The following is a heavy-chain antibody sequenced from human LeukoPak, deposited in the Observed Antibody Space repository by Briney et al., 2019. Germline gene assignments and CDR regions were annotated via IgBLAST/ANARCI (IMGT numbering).Heavy chain of an antibody. Sequence: SVTLSLTRTVSRGSNSSSSYYWGWTRQPPGKGLEGIGSIYYNGSTSYNPSLKSRVPMSVDTSKNQFSPKVSSVTAADTAVYYCARGGSSWYADYWGQGTLVTVSS. CDR1: RGSNSSSSYY. CDR3: ARGGSSWYADY. V-gene: IGHV4-39*07. CDR2: IYYNGST. D-gene: IGHD6-13*01. J-gene: IGHJ4*02.